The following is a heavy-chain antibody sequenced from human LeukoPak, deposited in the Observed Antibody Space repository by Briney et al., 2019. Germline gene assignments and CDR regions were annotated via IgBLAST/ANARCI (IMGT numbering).Heavy chain of an antibody. CDR1: GFIFSSYA. D-gene: IGHD2-8*01. V-gene: IGHV3-23*01. J-gene: IGHJ4*02. CDR2: ISGSGGST. Sequence: GGSLRPSCAASGFIFSSYATSWVRQAPGKGLEWVSTISGSGGSTYYADSVKGRFTISRDNSKTTVYLQMNSLRAADTAVYYCAKDRSRINDVCHGDFDYWGQGTLVSVSS. CDR3: AKDRSRINDVCHGDFDY.